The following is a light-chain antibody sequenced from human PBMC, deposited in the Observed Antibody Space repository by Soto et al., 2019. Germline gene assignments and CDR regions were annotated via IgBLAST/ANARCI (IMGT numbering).Light chain of an antibody. CDR1: QSITNR. Sequence: DIQMIQSPSTMAAPVGDSLTITGLASQSITNRLAWYEQKPGKAPKVLIYDASNLESGVPSRFSGSGSGTESTLTISSLQPDDFETYYCQQYDVDSGTFGQGTKVDNK. CDR2: DAS. J-gene: IGKJ1*01. CDR3: QQYDVDSGT. V-gene: IGKV1-5*01.